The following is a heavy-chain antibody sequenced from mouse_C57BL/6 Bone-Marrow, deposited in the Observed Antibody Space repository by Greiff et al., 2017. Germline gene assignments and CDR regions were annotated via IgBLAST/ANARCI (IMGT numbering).Heavy chain of an antibody. D-gene: IGHD4-1*01. Sequence: QVQLQQSGAELVKPGASVKMSCKASGYTFTSYWITWVKQRPGQGLEWIGDIYPGSGSTNYNEKFKSKATLTVDTSSSTAYMQLSSLTSEDSAVYYCARTGTSHYYAMDYWGQGTSVTVSS. CDR3: ARTGTSHYYAMDY. CDR1: GYTFTSYW. CDR2: IYPGSGST. V-gene: IGHV1-55*01. J-gene: IGHJ4*01.